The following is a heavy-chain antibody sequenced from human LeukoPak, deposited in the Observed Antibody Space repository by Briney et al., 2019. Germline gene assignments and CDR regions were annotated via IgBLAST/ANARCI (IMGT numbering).Heavy chain of an antibody. CDR2: IRYDGSNK. Sequence: GSLRLSCAASGFTFSSYGMHWVRQAPGKGLEWVAFIRYDGSNKYYADSVKGRFTISRDNSKNALYLQMNSLRAEDTAVYYCAKLVAARPSVDYWGQGTLVTVSS. CDR3: AKLVAARPSVDY. V-gene: IGHV3-30*02. J-gene: IGHJ4*02. D-gene: IGHD6-6*01. CDR1: GFTFSSYG.